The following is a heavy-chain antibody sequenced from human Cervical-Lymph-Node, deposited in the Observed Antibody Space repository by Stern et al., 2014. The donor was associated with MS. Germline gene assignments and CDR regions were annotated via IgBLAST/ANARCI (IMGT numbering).Heavy chain of an antibody. CDR2: VLPQLGLA. Sequence: QVQLGQSGAEVKRPGSSVKVSCKSSGGTSWARQAPGQGLEYMGGVLPQLGLANYAKKFQGRVTITADTSTDTVYLEMRDLASAAAAIYYFGGGGGDNWFHPWGQGTPVTVSS. V-gene: IGHV1-69*09. CDR3: GGGGGDNWFHP. J-gene: IGHJ5*02. D-gene: IGHD3-16*01. CDR1: GGT.